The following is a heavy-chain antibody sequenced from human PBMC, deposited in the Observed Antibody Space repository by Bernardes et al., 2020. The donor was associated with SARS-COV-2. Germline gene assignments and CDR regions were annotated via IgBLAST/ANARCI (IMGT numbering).Heavy chain of an antibody. V-gene: IGHV4-59*01. Sequence: SETLSLTCTVSDISISTYYWSFFRQPPGKGLEWLGYVYGGSTNYNHPPNSRLIISVDYSKKQFSLKLNSVTAADTAVYYCAGLNEFLEGLWYCEPWGRGTLVSVSS. D-gene: IGHD3-3*01. CDR2: VYGGST. J-gene: IGHJ2*01. CDR1: DISISTYY. CDR3: AGLNEFLEGLWYCEP.